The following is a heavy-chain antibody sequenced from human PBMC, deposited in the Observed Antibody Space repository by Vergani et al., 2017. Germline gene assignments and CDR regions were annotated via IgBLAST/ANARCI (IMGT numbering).Heavy chain of an antibody. CDR2: IRYDGTKR. CDR3: TKAGQYDSDNFHDS. J-gene: IGHJ1*01. Sequence: VQLVESGGGLVQPGGSLRLSCIASGFTFRIYGTHWVRQAPGKGLEWVAFIRYDGTKRFYGDSVKGRFTISRDNSQTTVFLQMNSLRADDSAVYYCTKAGQYDSDNFHDSWGQGALVTVAS. V-gene: IGHV3-30*02. CDR1: GFTFRIYG. D-gene: IGHD3-22*01.